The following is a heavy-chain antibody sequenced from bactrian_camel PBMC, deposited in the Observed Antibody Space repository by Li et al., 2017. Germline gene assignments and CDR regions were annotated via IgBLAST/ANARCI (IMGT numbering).Heavy chain of an antibody. CDR1: TGTFRSAC. D-gene: IGHD3*01. J-gene: IGHJ4*01. V-gene: IGHV3S1*01. Sequence: HVQLVESGGGSVQIGGSLTLACAASTGTFRSACMGWIRQVSGKEREGVAVIYTGSHHGAHYTYYSDSVDGRFTISQDNARKTLFLQMKDLKSDDTAMYYCAADRTRNCASDPSFRVDDYNFWGQGTQVTVS. CDR3: AADRTRNCASDPSFRVDDYNF. CDR2: IYTGSHHGAHYT.